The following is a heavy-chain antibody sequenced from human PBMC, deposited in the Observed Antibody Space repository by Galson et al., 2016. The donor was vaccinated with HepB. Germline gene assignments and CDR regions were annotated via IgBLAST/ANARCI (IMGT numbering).Heavy chain of an antibody. CDR2: IIPVFGPA. CDR3: ARDLGGYSGPDVY. Sequence: SVKVSCKASGDAFSSYAISWVRQAPGQGLEWMGGIIPVFGPANYAQKFQGRVTITAAESTSTVYMQVNNLSLEDTAVYYCARDLGGYSGPDVYWGPGNLVTVSP. D-gene: IGHD5-12*01. CDR1: GDAFSSYA. J-gene: IGHJ4*02. V-gene: IGHV1-69*13.